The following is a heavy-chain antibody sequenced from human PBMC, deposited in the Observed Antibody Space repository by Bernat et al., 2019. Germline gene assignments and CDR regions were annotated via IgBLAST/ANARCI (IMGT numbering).Heavy chain of an antibody. CDR1: GGSISSGDYY. J-gene: IGHJ4*02. V-gene: IGHV4-30-4*01. CDR3: ARGRDSSGYYSAVDY. Sequence: QVQLQESGPGLVKPSQTLSLTCTVSGGSISSGDYYWSWIRQPPGKGLECIGYIYYSGSTYYNPSLKSRVTISADTSKNQFSLRLSSVTAADTAVYYCARGRDSSGYYSAVDYWGQGTLVTVSS. D-gene: IGHD3-22*01. CDR2: IYYSGST.